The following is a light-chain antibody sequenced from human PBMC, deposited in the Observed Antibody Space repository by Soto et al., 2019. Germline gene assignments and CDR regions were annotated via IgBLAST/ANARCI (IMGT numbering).Light chain of an antibody. J-gene: IGLJ1*01. CDR3: SSYTSISTYV. CDR2: EVN. CDR1: SSDVVGYNY. V-gene: IGLV2-14*01. Sequence: QSALTQPASVSGSPGQSITISCTGTSSDVVGYNYVSWYQHHPGKAPQLMIYEVNNRPSGVSNRFSGSKSGNTASLTISGLQAEDEADYYCSSYTSISTYVFGSGTKLTVL.